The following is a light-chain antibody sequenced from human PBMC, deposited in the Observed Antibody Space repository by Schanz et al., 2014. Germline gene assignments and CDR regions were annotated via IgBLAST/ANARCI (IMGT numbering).Light chain of an antibody. Sequence: EIVLTQSPGTLSLSPGERATLSCRASQSVTSSYLAWYQQKPGQAPRLLIYGASTRAIGIPDRFSGSGSGTDFTLTISRLEPEDFAVYYCQQYNNRRTFGQGTKVDI. CDR1: QSVTSSY. V-gene: IGKV3-20*01. CDR2: GAS. J-gene: IGKJ1*01. CDR3: QQYNNRRT.